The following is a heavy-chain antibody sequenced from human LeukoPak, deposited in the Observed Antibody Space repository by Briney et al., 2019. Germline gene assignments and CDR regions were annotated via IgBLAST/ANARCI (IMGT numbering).Heavy chain of an antibody. CDR3: ARVKGDFWSGRYYFDY. V-gene: IGHV4-34*01. CDR1: GGSFSGYY. CDR2: INHSGST. J-gene: IGHJ4*02. D-gene: IGHD3-3*01. Sequence: SETLSLTCAVYGGSFSGYYWSWIRQPPGKGLEWIGEINHSGSTNYNPSLKSRVTISVDTSKNQFSLKLSSVTAADTAVYYCARVKGDFWSGRYYFDYWGQGTLVTVSS.